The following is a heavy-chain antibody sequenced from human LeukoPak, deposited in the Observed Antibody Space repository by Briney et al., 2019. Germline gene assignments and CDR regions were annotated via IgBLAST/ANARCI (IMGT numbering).Heavy chain of an antibody. D-gene: IGHD3-22*01. CDR1: GFTFSSYA. V-gene: IGHV3-23*01. CDR2: ISGSVTST. CDR3: AKFVNYDSTGLKTAFDS. J-gene: IGHJ4*02. Sequence: GGSHRLSCAASGFTFSSYAMNWVRQAPGKGLKWFSGISGSVTSTYYADSVKGRVAISRDNPKNTLYLQMNSLRAEDTAVYYCAKFVNYDSTGLKTAFDSWGQGTLVTVSS.